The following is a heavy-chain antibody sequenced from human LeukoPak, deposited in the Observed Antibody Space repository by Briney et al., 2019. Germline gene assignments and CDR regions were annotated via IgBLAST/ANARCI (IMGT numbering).Heavy chain of an antibody. Sequence: ASVKVSCKASGYTFTSYDIKWVRQATGQGLEWMGWMNPNSGNTGYAQKFQGRVTITRNTSISTAYMELSSLRSEDTAVYYCAREAGTDAFDIWGQGTMVTVSS. CDR2: MNPNSGNT. V-gene: IGHV1-8*03. D-gene: IGHD1-1*01. J-gene: IGHJ3*02. CDR3: AREAGTDAFDI. CDR1: GYTFTSYD.